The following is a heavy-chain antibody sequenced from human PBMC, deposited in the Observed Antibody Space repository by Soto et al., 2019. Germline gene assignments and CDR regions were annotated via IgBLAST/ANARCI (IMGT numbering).Heavy chain of an antibody. CDR2: ISAYNGNT. J-gene: IGHJ6*02. V-gene: IGHV1-18*01. CDR3: AKDLLEYSSSWGLYYYYGMDV. Sequence: ASVKVSCKASGYTFTSYGISWVRQAPGQGLEWMGWISAYNGNTNYAQKLQGRVTMTTDTSTSTAYMELRSLRSDDTAVYYCAKDLLEYSSSWGLYYYYGMDVWGQGTKVTVSS. CDR1: GYTFTSYG. D-gene: IGHD6-13*01.